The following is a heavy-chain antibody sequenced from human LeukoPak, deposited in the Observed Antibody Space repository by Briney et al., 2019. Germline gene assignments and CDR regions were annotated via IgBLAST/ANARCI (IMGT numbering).Heavy chain of an antibody. V-gene: IGHV1-8*01. Sequence: GASVKVSCKASGYTFTSYDINWVRQATGQGLEWMGWMNPNSGNTGYAQKFQGRVTMTRNTSISTAYMELSSLRSEDTAVYYCARGRAKYCSSTSCHGRIGYWGQGTLVTVSS. D-gene: IGHD2-2*01. CDR2: MNPNSGNT. CDR3: ARGRAKYCSSTSCHGRIGY. CDR1: GYTFTSYD. J-gene: IGHJ4*02.